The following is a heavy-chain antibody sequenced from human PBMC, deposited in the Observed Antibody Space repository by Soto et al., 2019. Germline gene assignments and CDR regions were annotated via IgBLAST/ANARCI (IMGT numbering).Heavy chain of an antibody. CDR3: ASGGYKDYYYYGMDV. J-gene: IGHJ6*02. CDR1: GGSISSGGYY. CDR2: IYYSGST. Sequence: SETLSLTCTVSGGSISSGGYYWSWIRQHPGKGLEWIGYIYYSGSTYYNPSLKSRVTISVDTSKNQFSLKLSSVTAADTAVYYCASGGYKDYYYYGMDVWGQGTTVT. V-gene: IGHV4-31*03. D-gene: IGHD5-12*01.